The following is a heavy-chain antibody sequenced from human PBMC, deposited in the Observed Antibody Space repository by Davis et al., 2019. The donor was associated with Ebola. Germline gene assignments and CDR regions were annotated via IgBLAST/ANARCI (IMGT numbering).Heavy chain of an antibody. D-gene: IGHD5-12*01. J-gene: IGHJ4*02. CDR2: ISSSSSYI. V-gene: IGHV3-21*04. CDR3: ARGGVATISGARS. CDR1: GFTFSSYS. Sequence: GGSLRLSCAASGFTFSSYSMNWVRQAPGKGLEWVSSISSSSSYIYYADSVKGRFTISRDNAKNSLYLQMNSLRAEDTAVYYCARGGVATISGARSWGQGTLVTVSS.